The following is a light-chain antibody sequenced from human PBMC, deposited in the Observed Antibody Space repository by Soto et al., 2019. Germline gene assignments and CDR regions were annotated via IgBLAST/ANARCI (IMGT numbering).Light chain of an antibody. V-gene: IGKV3-20*01. CDR1: QSVSSSY. CDR3: HQYGSSPRYT. CDR2: GAS. Sequence: EIVLTQSPGTLSLSPGERATLSCRASQSVSSSYLAWYQQKPGQAPRLLIYGASSRATGITDRFSGSGSGTDFTLTLIRLEPADFAVYYWHQYGSSPRYTFGQGTKRDIK. J-gene: IGKJ2*01.